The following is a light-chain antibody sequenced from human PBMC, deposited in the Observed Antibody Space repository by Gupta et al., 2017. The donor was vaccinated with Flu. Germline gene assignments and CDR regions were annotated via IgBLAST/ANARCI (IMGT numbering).Light chain of an antibody. V-gene: IGLV3-21*02. Sequence: SYVLTQPPSVSVAPGQTARITWGGNNIGSKSVNWYQQKPGQAPVLVVYDDSDRPSGIPERFSGSNSGNTATLTISRVEAGDEADYYCQVWDSSSDHPVFGGGTKLTVL. CDR3: QVWDSSSDHPV. CDR1: NIGSKS. J-gene: IGLJ3*02. CDR2: DDS.